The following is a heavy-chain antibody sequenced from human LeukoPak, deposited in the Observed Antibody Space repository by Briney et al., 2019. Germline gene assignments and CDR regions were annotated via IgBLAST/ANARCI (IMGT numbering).Heavy chain of an antibody. CDR1: GYTFTSYG. V-gene: IGHV1-3*01. CDR3: ARGRGVGDY. Sequence: ASVKVSCKASGYTFTSYGMHWVRQAPGQRLEWMGWINAGNGDREYSQRYQGRVTITRDTSANTAFMELNNMRYEDTAVYYCARGRGVGDYWSQGTLVTVSS. CDR2: INAGNGDR. D-gene: IGHD3-16*01. J-gene: IGHJ4*02.